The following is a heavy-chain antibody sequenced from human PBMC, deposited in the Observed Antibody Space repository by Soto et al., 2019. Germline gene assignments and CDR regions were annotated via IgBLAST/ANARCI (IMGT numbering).Heavy chain of an antibody. Sequence: ASVKVSCKASGYTFTNFYIHWVRQAPGQGLEWMGIINPSGGSTTYAQKFLGRVTMTRDKSISTAYLQWSSLKASDTAMYYCARVFSGVFPLDYWGQGTLVTVSS. J-gene: IGHJ4*02. D-gene: IGHD3-10*01. CDR2: INPSGGST. CDR3: ARVFSGVFPLDY. CDR1: GYTFTNFY. V-gene: IGHV1-46*01.